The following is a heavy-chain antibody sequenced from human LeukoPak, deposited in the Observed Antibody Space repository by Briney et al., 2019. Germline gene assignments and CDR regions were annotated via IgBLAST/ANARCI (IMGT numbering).Heavy chain of an antibody. CDR3: ARVGRPYQLQRPGWFDP. J-gene: IGHJ5*02. V-gene: IGHV3-21*01. CDR1: GFTFSSHS. Sequence: PGGSLRLSCAASGFTFSSHSMNWVRQAPGKGLEWVSSISTSSSYIYHADSVKGRFTISRDNARNSMSLEMNSLRAEDTAVYYCARVGRPYQLQRPGWFDPWGQGTLVTVSS. CDR2: ISTSSSYI. D-gene: IGHD2-2*01.